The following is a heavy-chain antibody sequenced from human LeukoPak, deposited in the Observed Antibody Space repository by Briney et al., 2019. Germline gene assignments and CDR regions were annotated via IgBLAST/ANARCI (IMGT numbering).Heavy chain of an antibody. V-gene: IGHV4-59*01. J-gene: IGHJ6*03. Sequence: PSETLSLTCTFSGGSISSYYWSWIRQPPGKGLEWIGYIYYSGSTNYNPSLKSRVTISVDTSKNQFSLKLSSVTAADTAVYYCARDLDYYYMDVWGKGTTVTVSS. CDR2: IYYSGST. CDR1: GGSISSYY. D-gene: IGHD3-16*01. CDR3: ARDLDYYYMDV.